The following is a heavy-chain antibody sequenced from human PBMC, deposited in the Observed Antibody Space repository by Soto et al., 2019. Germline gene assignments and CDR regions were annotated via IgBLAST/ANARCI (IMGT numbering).Heavy chain of an antibody. V-gene: IGHV4-59*11. D-gene: IGHD2-21*01. CDR3: AIGCCGADIQEFAY. J-gene: IGHJ4*02. CDR2: INYSGNT. Sequence: SETLSLTCTVSGVSISSHYWNWIRQPPGKGLEWIGYINYSGNTNYNPSLKSRVAISLDAPKSQLSLKLSSVTAADTAIYYCAIGCCGADIQEFAYWGQGTMDTVSS. CDR1: GVSISSHY.